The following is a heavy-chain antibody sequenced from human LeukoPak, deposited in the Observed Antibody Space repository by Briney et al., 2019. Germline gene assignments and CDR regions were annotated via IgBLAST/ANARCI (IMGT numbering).Heavy chain of an antibody. CDR3: ASVDYYDSSGYDRFDY. V-gene: IGHV1-69*13. CDR2: IIPIFGTA. CDR1: GGTFSSYA. D-gene: IGHD3-22*01. J-gene: IGHJ4*02. Sequence: SVKVSCKASGGTFSSYAISWVRQAPGQGLEWMGGIIPIFGTANYAQRFQGRVTITADESTSTAYMELSSLRSEDTAVYYCASVDYYDSSGYDRFDYWGQGTLVTVSS.